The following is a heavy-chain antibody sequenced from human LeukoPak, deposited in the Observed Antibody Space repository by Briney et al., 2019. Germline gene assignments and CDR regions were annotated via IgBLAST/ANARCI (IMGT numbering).Heavy chain of an antibody. CDR3: ASYEQSVSNWYFDL. Sequence: SGGSLRFSGSASGITVSNIYMAWVRQAPGKGLKWGSIIYGGGNTNHRDSVKGRIITSRDNSKNTSYLQMNRLTAEDTALYYCASYEQSVSNWYFDLWGRGTQVTVSP. V-gene: IGHV3-53*01. CDR1: GITVSNIY. D-gene: IGHD3-16*01. J-gene: IGHJ2*01. CDR2: IYGGGNT.